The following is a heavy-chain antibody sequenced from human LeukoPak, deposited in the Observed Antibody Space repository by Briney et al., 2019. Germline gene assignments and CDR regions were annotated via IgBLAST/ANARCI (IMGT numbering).Heavy chain of an antibody. D-gene: IGHD3-22*01. J-gene: IGHJ4*02. Sequence: ASVKVSCKASGYTFTSYDINRVRQATGQGLEWVGWITSNSGDTKYAQKFQGRVTMTRDTSISTAYMELTRLRSDDTAVYYCARDLRGKGYYDSSGYHAARDWGQGTLVTVSS. CDR1: GYTFTSYD. CDR3: ARDLRGKGYYDSSGYHAARD. V-gene: IGHV1-2*02. CDR2: ITSNSGDT.